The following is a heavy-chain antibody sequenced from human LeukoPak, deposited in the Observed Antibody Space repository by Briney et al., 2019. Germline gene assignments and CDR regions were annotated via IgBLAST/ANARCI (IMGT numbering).Heavy chain of an antibody. V-gene: IGHV4-31*03. J-gene: IGHJ4*02. CDR2: IYYSGST. CDR1: GGSISSGGYY. Sequence: SETLSLTCTVSGGSISSGGYYWSWIRQHPGKGLEWIGYIYYSGSTYYNPSLKSRVTISVDTSKNQFSLKLSSVTAADTAVYYCARGWGRRLGYCTGGVCYRTKPFDYWGQGTLVTVSS. D-gene: IGHD2-8*02. CDR3: ARGWGRRLGYCTGGVCYRTKPFDY.